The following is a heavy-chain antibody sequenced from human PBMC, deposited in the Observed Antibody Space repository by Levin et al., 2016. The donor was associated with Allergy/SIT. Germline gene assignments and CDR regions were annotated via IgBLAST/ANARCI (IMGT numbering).Heavy chain of an antibody. J-gene: IGHJ4*02. D-gene: IGHD3-3*01. Sequence: SETLSLTCTVSGGSISSGGYYWSWIRQHPGKGLEWIGYIYYSGSTYYNPSLKSRVTISVDTSKNQFSLKLSSVTAADTAVYYCARGLRFLEWFTDVGFDYWGQGTLVTVSS. CDR2: IYYSGST. CDR3: ARGLRFLEWFTDVGFDY. V-gene: IGHV4-31*03. CDR1: GGSISSGGYY.